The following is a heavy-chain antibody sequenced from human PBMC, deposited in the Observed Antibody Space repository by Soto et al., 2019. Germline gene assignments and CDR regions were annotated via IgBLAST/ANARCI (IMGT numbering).Heavy chain of an antibody. V-gene: IGHV3-23*01. CDR2: ISGSGGTT. CDR3: ARDLDVYCSSASCYGDAFDI. D-gene: IGHD2-2*01. J-gene: IGHJ3*02. CDR1: GFTFRNYA. Sequence: EVQLLESGGGLVQPGESLRVSCIASGFTFRNYAMSWVRQAPGKGLEWVSAISGSGGTTYYAGSVKGRFTISRDNSKNTLYLQMNSLRAEDTATYYCARDLDVYCSSASCYGDAFDIWGQGTMVTVSS.